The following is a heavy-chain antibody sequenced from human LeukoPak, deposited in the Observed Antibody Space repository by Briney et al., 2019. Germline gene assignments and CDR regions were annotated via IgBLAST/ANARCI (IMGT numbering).Heavy chain of an antibody. V-gene: IGHV1-18*03. D-gene: IGHD3-22*01. CDR1: GYTFGTSG. J-gene: IGHJ3*01. Sequence: GASVKVSCKASGYTFGTSGITWVRQAPGQGLEWMGWISGNNGNTDYVKKFQGRVTMTRDTSTSTAYMELRNLKSDDMAVYFCARKPPYYDSDGPRWALDVWGQGTMVTVSS. CDR2: ISGNNGNT. CDR3: ARKPPYYDSDGPRWALDV.